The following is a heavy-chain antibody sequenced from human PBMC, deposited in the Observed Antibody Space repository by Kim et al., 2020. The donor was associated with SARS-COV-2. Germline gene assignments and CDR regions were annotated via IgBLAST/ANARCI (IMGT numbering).Heavy chain of an antibody. Sequence: SLKSRVTISVDTSKNQFSLKLSSVTAADTAVYYCARGVDGSGSYYGWFDPWGQGTLVTVSS. CDR3: ARGVDGSGSYYGWFDP. D-gene: IGHD3-10*01. J-gene: IGHJ5*02. V-gene: IGHV4-34*13.